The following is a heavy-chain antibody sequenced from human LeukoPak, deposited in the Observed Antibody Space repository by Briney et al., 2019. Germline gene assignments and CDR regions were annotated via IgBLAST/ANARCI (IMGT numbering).Heavy chain of an antibody. CDR3: AREYCSGGSCYRPRYYGMDV. V-gene: IGHV3-33*01. CDR2: IWYDGSNK. D-gene: IGHD2-15*01. Sequence: GRSLRLSCAASGFTFSSYGMHWVRQAPGKGLEWVAVIWYDGSNKYYADSVKGRFTISRDNSKNTLYLQMNSLRAEDTAVYYCAREYCSGGSCYRPRYYGMDVWGQGTTVTVSS. J-gene: IGHJ6*02. CDR1: GFTFSSYG.